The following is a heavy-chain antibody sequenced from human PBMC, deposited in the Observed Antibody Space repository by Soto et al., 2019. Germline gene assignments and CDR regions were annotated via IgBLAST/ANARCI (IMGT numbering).Heavy chain of an antibody. CDR1: GFSLSTSGVG. D-gene: IGHD2-15*01. Sequence: QITLKESGPTLVKPTQTLTLTCTFSGFSLSTSGVGVGWIRQPPGKALEWLALIYWDDDKRYSPSLKSRLTITKDTSKNQVVLTMTNMDPVDTVTYYCAHLYCSGGSCYPANYYYGMDVWGQGTTVTVSS. V-gene: IGHV2-5*02. CDR3: AHLYCSGGSCYPANYYYGMDV. CDR2: IYWDDDK. J-gene: IGHJ6*02.